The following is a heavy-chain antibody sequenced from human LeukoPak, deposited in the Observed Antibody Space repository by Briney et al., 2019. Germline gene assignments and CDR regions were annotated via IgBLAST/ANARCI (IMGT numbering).Heavy chain of an antibody. V-gene: IGHV3-23*01. J-gene: IGHJ1*01. CDR2: LSGSGYST. Sequence: GGALRLSCAASGFIFTSYAMSWVRQAAGKGLEGVSALSGSGYSTYYADSVKGRFTISRDNSKSTLYLQMNSLGAEDTAIYYCAKNPLLYSNGRGIYFQDWGQGTLVTVSS. CDR3: AKNPLLYSNGRGIYFQD. D-gene: IGHD6-19*01. CDR1: GFIFTSYA.